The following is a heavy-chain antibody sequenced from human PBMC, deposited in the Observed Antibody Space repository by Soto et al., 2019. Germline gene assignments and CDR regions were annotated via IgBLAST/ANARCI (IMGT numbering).Heavy chain of an antibody. CDR1: GFTFSSYA. J-gene: IGHJ6*02. Sequence: PGGSRRLSCAASGFTFSSYAMSWVRQAPGKGLEWVSAISGSGGSTYYADSVKGRFTISRDNSKNSLYLQMNSLRAEDTAVYYCARALGANIVLMVYASHHYYGMDVWGQGTTVPVS. D-gene: IGHD2-8*01. CDR2: ISGSGGST. CDR3: ARALGANIVLMVYASHHYYGMDV. V-gene: IGHV3-23*01.